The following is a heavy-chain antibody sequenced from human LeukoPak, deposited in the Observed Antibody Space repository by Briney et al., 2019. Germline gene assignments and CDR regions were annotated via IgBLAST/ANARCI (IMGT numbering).Heavy chain of an antibody. CDR3: ARGTLLNAFDI. D-gene: IGHD1-26*01. Sequence: PGGSLRLSCAASGLSISTYEMNWVRQAPGKGLEWVSYFRSSRGTIYYADSVRGRFTVSGDSAKNSLYLQMNSLRADDTAVYYCARGTLLNAFDIWGQGTMVTVSS. V-gene: IGHV3-48*03. CDR1: GLSISTYE. J-gene: IGHJ3*02. CDR2: FRSSRGTI.